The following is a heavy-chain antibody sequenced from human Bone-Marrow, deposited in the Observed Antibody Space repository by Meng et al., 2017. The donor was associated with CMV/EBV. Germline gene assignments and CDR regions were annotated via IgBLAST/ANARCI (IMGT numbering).Heavy chain of an antibody. V-gene: IGHV3-13*01. Sequence: GESLKISCAASGFTFSSYDMHWVRQATGKGLEWVSAIGTAGDTYYPGSVKGRFTISRENAKNSLYLQMNSLRAGDTAVYYCARGAKAPADDYWGQGTLVTVSS. D-gene: IGHD4/OR15-4a*01. CDR1: GFTFSSYD. CDR3: ARGAKAPADDY. J-gene: IGHJ4*02. CDR2: IGTAGDT.